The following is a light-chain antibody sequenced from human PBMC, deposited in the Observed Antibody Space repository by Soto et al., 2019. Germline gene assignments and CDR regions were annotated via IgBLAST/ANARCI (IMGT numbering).Light chain of an antibody. V-gene: IGKV3-15*01. CDR3: QQYKKWPLT. CDR1: QSVSRN. Sequence: EIVMTQSPGTLSVSPGERATLSCRTSQSVSRNFAWYQQKPGQAPRLLIDDASTRATDIPARISGSGSGVDFTVTISSLLSEDFAVYYCQQYKKWPLTFGGGTEVEIK. J-gene: IGKJ4*01. CDR2: DAS.